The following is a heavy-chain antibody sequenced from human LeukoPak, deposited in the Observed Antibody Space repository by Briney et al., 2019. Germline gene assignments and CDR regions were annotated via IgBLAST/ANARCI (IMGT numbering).Heavy chain of an antibody. J-gene: IGHJ4*02. CDR1: GFTFSSYW. V-gene: IGHV3-74*01. D-gene: IGHD3-22*01. CDR3: ARVWYYYDSSGYYYFDY. CDR2: INSDGSST. Sequence: GGSLRLSCAASGFTFSSYWMHWDRQAPGKGLVWVSRINSDGSSTSYADSVKGRFTISRDNAKNTLYLQMNSLRAEDTAVYYCARVWYYYDSSGYYYFDYWGQGTLVTVSS.